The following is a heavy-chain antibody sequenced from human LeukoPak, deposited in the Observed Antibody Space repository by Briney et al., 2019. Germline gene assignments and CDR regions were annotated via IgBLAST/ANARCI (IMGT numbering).Heavy chain of an antibody. J-gene: IGHJ6*03. V-gene: IGHV4-59*01. CDR3: ARGGYDFWSGYYPYYYMDV. CDR2: IYYSGST. D-gene: IGHD3-3*01. Sequence: SETLSLTCTVSGGSISSYYWSWIRQPPGKGLEWIGYIYYSGSTNYNPSLKSRVTISVDPYKDQFSLKLSSVTAADTAVYYCARGGYDFWSGYYPYYYMDVWGKGTTVTVSS. CDR1: GGSISSYY.